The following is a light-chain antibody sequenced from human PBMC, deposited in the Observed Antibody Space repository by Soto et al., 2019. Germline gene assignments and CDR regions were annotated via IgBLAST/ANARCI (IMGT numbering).Light chain of an antibody. CDR2: DVS. Sequence: QSALTQPASVSGSPGQSLTISCTGTSSDVGGYNYVSWYQQHPGKAPKLMIYDVSNRPSGVSNRFSGSKSGNTASLTISGLQAEDEADYYCSSYTSSSTLVVFGTGTNSPS. CDR3: SSYTSSSTLVV. V-gene: IGLV2-14*01. J-gene: IGLJ1*01. CDR1: SSDVGGYNY.